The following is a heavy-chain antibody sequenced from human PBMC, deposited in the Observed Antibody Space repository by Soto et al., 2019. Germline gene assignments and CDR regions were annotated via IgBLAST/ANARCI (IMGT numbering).Heavy chain of an antibody. J-gene: IGHJ6*02. D-gene: IGHD5-12*01. Sequence: QVQLVESGGGEGQPGRCLTISCAASGFTFSTYGMHWVRQIPGKGLEWVAVISYDGTNKFYSDSVKGRFTISRDNFKNTLTLQMNSLRADDTAVYSCAKDLQSYSDYDYYCYGMDVWCLGTRVTVSS. CDR2: ISYDGTNK. CDR3: AKDLQSYSDYDYYCYGMDV. V-gene: IGHV3-30*18. CDR1: GFTFSTYG.